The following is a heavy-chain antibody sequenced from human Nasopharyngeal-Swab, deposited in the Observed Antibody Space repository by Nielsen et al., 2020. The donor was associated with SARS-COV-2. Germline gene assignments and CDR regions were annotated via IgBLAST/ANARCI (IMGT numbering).Heavy chain of an antibody. CDR1: GYKILNYW. Sequence: GESLKISCKVSGYKILNYWIGWVRQMPGKGPEWNGIIYPGDSDTRYSPSFEGQVTMSVDRSISTAYLQWSSLKASDSAMYYCARVGWTGNYRGQLDSWGQGTLVTVSS. J-gene: IGHJ4*02. CDR2: IYPGDSDT. V-gene: IGHV5-51*01. D-gene: IGHD3/OR15-3a*01. CDR3: ARVGWTGNYRGQLDS.